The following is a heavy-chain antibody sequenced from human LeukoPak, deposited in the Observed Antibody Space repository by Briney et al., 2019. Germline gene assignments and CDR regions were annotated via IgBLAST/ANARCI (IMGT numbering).Heavy chain of an antibody. CDR1: GFTFDDYA. Sequence: PGGSLRLSCAASGFTFDDYAMHWVRQAPGKGLEWVSLISWDGGSTYYADSVKGRFTISRDNSKNSLYLQMNSLRAEDTAFYYCAKGGLRGTNILTGSVPRRALAWGQGTLVTVSS. J-gene: IGHJ4*02. CDR3: AKGGLRGTNILTGSVPRRALA. V-gene: IGHV3-43D*03. D-gene: IGHD3-9*01. CDR2: ISWDGGST.